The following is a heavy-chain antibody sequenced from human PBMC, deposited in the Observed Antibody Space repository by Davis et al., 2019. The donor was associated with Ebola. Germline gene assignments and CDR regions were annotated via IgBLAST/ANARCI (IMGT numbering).Heavy chain of an antibody. CDR2: IYPGDSDT. CDR1: GYTFNTYW. Sequence: GESLKISCKGSGYTFNTYWIAWVRQMPGRGLEWMGIIYPGDSDTRYSPSFQGQVTISADKSITTAYLQWSSLKASDTAMYYCARRRIAVTGFDPWGQGTLVTVSS. V-gene: IGHV5-51*01. CDR3: ARRRIAVTGFDP. D-gene: IGHD6-19*01. J-gene: IGHJ5*02.